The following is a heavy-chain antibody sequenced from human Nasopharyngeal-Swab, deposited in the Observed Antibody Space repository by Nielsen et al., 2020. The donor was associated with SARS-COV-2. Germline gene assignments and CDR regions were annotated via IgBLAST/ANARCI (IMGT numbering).Heavy chain of an antibody. Sequence: GGSLRLSCAASGFTFSSYWMSWVRQAPGKGLEWVANIKQDGSEKYYVDSVKGRFTISRDNAKNSLYLQMNSLRAEDTAVYYCARDKPAAIRRYYYYMDVWGKGTTVTVSS. V-gene: IGHV3-7*01. CDR3: ARDKPAAIRRYYYYMDV. J-gene: IGHJ6*03. D-gene: IGHD2-2*02. CDR2: IKQDGSEK. CDR1: GFTFSSYW.